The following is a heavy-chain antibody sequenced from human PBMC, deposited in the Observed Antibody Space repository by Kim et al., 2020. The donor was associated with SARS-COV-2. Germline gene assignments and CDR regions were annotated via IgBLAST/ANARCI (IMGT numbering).Heavy chain of an antibody. CDR1: GFTFSSYS. Sequence: GGSLRLSCAASGFTFSSYSMNWVRQAPGKGLEWVSSISSSSSYIYYADSVKGRFTISRDNAKNSLYLQMNSLRAEDTAVYYCARDKETYYYGSGSYDNWFDPWGQGTLVTVSS. D-gene: IGHD3-10*01. V-gene: IGHV3-21*01. CDR2: ISSSSSYI. CDR3: ARDKETYYYGSGSYDNWFDP. J-gene: IGHJ5*02.